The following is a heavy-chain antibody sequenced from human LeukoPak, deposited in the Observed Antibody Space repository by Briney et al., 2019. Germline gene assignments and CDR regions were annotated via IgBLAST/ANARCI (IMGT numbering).Heavy chain of an antibody. J-gene: IGHJ5*02. D-gene: IGHD6-13*01. Sequence: SEALSLTCTVSGGSISGDYWAWIRQAPGKGLEWIGHIYVSGSTYYNPPPKSRVSISEDTSKNHFSLRLTSVTAADTAVYYCARLAGGSWPTWFGPWGQGILVTVSS. CDR2: IYVSGST. CDR3: ARLAGGSWPTWFGP. V-gene: IGHV4-4*09. CDR1: GGSISGDY.